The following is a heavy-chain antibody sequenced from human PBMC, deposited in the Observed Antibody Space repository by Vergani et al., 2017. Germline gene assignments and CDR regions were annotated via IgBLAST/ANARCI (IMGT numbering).Heavy chain of an antibody. Sequence: QVQLVQSGAEVKKPGASVKVSCKASGYTFTSYGISWVRQAPGQGLEGLGWISAYNGNTNYAQKLQGRVTMTTDTSTSTAYMELRSLRSDDTAVYYCARDPDIVVVPAAPYYYYYYGMDVWGQGTTVTVSS. V-gene: IGHV1-18*04. J-gene: IGHJ6*02. CDR1: GYTFTSYG. CDR2: ISAYNGNT. D-gene: IGHD2-2*01. CDR3: ARDPDIVVVPAAPYYYYYYGMDV.